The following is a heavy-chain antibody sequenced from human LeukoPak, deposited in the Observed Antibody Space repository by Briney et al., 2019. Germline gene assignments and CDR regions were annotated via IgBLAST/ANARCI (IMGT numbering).Heavy chain of an antibody. Sequence: PSETLSLTCTVSGGSISSYYWSWIRQPPGKGLEWIGYIYYSGSTNYNPSLKSRVTISVDTSKNQFSLKLSSVTAADTAVYYCARDGGYRDGYKPYFDLWGRGTLDTVSS. D-gene: IGHD5-24*01. CDR3: ARDGGYRDGYKPYFDL. CDR2: IYYSGST. J-gene: IGHJ2*01. V-gene: IGHV4-59*01. CDR1: GGSISSYY.